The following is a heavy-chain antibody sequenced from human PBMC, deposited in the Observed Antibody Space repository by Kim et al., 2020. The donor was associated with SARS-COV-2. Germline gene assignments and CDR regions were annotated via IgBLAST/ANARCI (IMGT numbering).Heavy chain of an antibody. CDR2: IYYSGST. V-gene: IGHV4-59*13. CDR1: GGSISSYY. D-gene: IGHD3-3*01. Sequence: SETLSLTCTVSGGSISSYYWSWIRQPPGKGLEWIGYIYYSGSTNYNPSLKSRVTISVDTSKNQFSLKLSSVTAADTAVYYCARGRFWSGLGYYFDYWGQGTLVTVSS. CDR3: ARGRFWSGLGYYFDY. J-gene: IGHJ4*02.